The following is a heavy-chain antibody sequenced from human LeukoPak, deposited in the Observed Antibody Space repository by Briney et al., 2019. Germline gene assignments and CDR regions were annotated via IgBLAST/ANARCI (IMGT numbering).Heavy chain of an antibody. CDR2: ISGSGGST. V-gene: IGHV3-23*01. D-gene: IGHD2-2*01. J-gene: IGHJ4*02. CDR1: GFTFSSYA. Sequence: GGSPRLSCAASGFTFSSYAMSWVRQAPGKGLEWVSAISGSGGSTYYADSVKGRFTISRDNSKNTLYLQMNSLRAEDTAVYYCARDGYYCSSTSCYQGYFDYWGQGTLVTVSS. CDR3: ARDGYYCSSTSCYQGYFDY.